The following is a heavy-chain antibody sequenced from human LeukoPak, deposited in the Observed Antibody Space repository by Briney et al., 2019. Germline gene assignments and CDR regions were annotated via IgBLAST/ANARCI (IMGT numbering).Heavy chain of an antibody. J-gene: IGHJ4*02. V-gene: IGHV4-59*08. D-gene: IGHD1-26*01. Sequence: SETLSLTCTVSGGSISSYYWSWIRQPPGKGLEWIGYIYYSGSTNYNPSLKSRVTISVDTSKNQFSLKLSSVTAADTAVYYCAKSKELDFDYWGQGTLDTVSS. CDR3: AKSKELDFDY. CDR1: GGSISSYY. CDR2: IYYSGST.